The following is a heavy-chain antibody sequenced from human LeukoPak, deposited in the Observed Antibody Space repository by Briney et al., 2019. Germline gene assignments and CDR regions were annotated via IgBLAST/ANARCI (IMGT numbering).Heavy chain of an antibody. Sequence: ASVKVSCKASGGTFNSYAISWVRQAPGQGLEWMGWISAYNGNTKYTQKLQGRVTMTTDTSTSTAYMELRSLRSDDTAVYYCAKDPRHRLVWFGEETHFYYMDVWGKGTTVTISS. D-gene: IGHD3-10*01. CDR1: GGTFNSYA. CDR3: AKDPRHRLVWFGEETHFYYMDV. J-gene: IGHJ6*03. V-gene: IGHV1-18*01. CDR2: ISAYNGNT.